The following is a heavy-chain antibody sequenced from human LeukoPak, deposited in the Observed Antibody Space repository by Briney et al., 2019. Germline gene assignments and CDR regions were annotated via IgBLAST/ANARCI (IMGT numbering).Heavy chain of an antibody. D-gene: IGHD4-11*01. CDR1: GFTCNTYS. CDR3: ANPPTVTSFHY. Sequence: GSLLLSSAASGFTCNTYSMNCVRPAPGKGLEWGSYISSSSSTIYHADSVKGRFTIARDAAKNSLYLQMNSLRAEDTAIYYCANPPTVTSFHYWGQGTLVTVSS. V-gene: IGHV3-48*01. J-gene: IGHJ4*02. CDR2: ISSSSSTI.